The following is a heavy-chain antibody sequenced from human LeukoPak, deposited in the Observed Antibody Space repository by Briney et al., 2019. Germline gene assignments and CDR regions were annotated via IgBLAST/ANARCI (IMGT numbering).Heavy chain of an antibody. Sequence: ASVKVSCKASGYTFTGYYLHWVRQAPGQGLEWMGCVNPNSGDTNYAQKFQGRVTMTEDTSTDTAYMELSSLRSEDTAVYYCALGGYSSSSGWFDPWGQGTLVTVSS. V-gene: IGHV1-2*02. CDR3: ALGGYSSSSGWFDP. CDR2: VNPNSGDT. D-gene: IGHD6-6*01. J-gene: IGHJ5*02. CDR1: GYTFTGYY.